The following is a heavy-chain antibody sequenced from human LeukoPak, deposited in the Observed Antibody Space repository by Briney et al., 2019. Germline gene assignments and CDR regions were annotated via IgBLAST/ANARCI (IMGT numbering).Heavy chain of an antibody. D-gene: IGHD4-23*01. CDR3: ARGRYGGNSQRFDY. CDR1: GDSLSSGNY. V-gene: IGHV4-61*01. J-gene: IGHJ4*02. CDR2: IYYSGST. Sequence: SETLSLTCTVSGDSLSSGNYWSWIRQPPGKGLEWIGYIYYSGSTNYNPSLKSRVTISVDTSKNQFSLKLSSVTAADTAVYYCARGRYGGNSQRFDYWGQGTLVTVSS.